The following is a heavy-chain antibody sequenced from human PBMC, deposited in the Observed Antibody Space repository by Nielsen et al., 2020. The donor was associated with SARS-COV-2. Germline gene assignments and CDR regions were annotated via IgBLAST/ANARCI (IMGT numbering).Heavy chain of an antibody. CDR1: GGSISSGDYY. CDR3: ARHGDILTGYRYYMDV. D-gene: IGHD3-9*01. V-gene: IGHV4-30-4*01. Sequence: SETLFTCTVSGGSISSGDYYWSWIRQPPGKGLEWIGYIYYSGSTYYNPSLKSRVTISVDTSKNQFSLKLSSVTAADTAVYYCARHGDILTGYRYYMDVWGKGTTVTVSS. CDR2: IYYSGST. J-gene: IGHJ6*03.